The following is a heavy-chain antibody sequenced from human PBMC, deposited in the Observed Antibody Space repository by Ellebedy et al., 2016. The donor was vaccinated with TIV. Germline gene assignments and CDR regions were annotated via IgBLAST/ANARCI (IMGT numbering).Heavy chain of an antibody. CDR3: AREDHCSSTSCYTLRPNYYYYGMDV. V-gene: IGHV3-21*01. J-gene: IGHJ6*02. Sequence: GESLKISXAASGFTFSSYSMNWVRQAPGKGLEWVSSISSSSSYIYYADSVKGRFTISRDNAKNSLYLQMNSLRAEDTAVYYCAREDHCSSTSCYTLRPNYYYYGMDVWGQGTTVTVSS. D-gene: IGHD2-2*01. CDR2: ISSSSSYI. CDR1: GFTFSSYS.